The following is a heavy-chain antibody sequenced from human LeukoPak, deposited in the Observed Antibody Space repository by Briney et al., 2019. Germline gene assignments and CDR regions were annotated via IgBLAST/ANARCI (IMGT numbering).Heavy chain of an antibody. CDR2: MNPNSGNT. Sequence: ASVKVSCKASGYTFTIYDINWVRQATGQGLEWMGWMNPNSGNTGYTQRFQGRVTITRNTSISTTYMELRSLRSDDTAVYYCARDSPATYGSGSFDYWGQGTLVTVSS. CDR1: GYTFTIYD. J-gene: IGHJ4*02. D-gene: IGHD3-10*01. V-gene: IGHV1-8*03. CDR3: ARDSPATYGSGSFDY.